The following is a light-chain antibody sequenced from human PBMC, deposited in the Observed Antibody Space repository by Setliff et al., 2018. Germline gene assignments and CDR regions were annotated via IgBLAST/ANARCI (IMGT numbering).Light chain of an antibody. CDR3: LSYTSETTHAL. CDR2: EVT. Sequence: QSVLTQPAAVSGSPGQSITISCAGTNSDVGGYNYVSWYQQHSNKAPKLMIYEVTKRPSGVSDRFSGSKSGNTASLTISGLQAGDEADYYCLSYTSETTHALFGGGTKVTVL. V-gene: IGLV2-14*03. J-gene: IGLJ2*01. CDR1: NSDVGGYNY.